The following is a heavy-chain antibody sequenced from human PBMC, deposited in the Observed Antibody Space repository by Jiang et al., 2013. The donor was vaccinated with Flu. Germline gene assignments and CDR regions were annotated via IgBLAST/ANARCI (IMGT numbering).Heavy chain of an antibody. CDR1: GYTFTSYG. Sequence: GAEVKKPGASVKVSCKASGYTFTSYGISWVRQAPGQGLEWMGWISAYNGNTNYAQKLQGRVTMTTDTSTSTAYMELRSLRSDDTAVYYCARDWGQKLGGNSPYWYFDLWGLAPWSLSPQ. J-gene: IGHJ2*01. CDR2: ISAYNGNT. D-gene: IGHD4-23*01. CDR3: ARDWGQKLGGNSPYWYFDL. V-gene: IGHV1-18*01.